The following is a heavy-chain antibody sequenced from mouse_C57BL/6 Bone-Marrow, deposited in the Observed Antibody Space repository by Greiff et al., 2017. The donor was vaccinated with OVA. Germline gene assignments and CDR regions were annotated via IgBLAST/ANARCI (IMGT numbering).Heavy chain of an antibody. J-gene: IGHJ3*01. D-gene: IGHD1-1*01. CDR1: GYTFTSYW. CDR3: ARTGYYGSSYPAWFAY. CDR2: IDPSDSYT. Sequence: VQLQQSGAELVRPGTSVKLSCKASGYTFTSYWMHWVKQRPGQGLEWIGVIDPSDSYTNYNQKFKGKATLTVDTSSSTAYMQLSSLTSEDSAVYYCARTGYYGSSYPAWFAYWGQGTLVTVSA. V-gene: IGHV1-59*01.